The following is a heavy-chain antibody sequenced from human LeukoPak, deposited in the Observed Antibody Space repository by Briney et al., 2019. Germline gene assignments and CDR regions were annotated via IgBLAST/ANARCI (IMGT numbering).Heavy chain of an antibody. J-gene: IGHJ5*02. Sequence: ASVKISCKVSGYTFTDYYMHWVQQAPGKGLEWMGLVDPEDGETIYAEKFQGRVTITADTSTDTAYMELSSLRSEDTAVYYCATDPSIADKYNWFDPWGQGTLVTVSS. CDR1: GYTFTDYY. D-gene: IGHD6-6*01. CDR2: VDPEDGET. CDR3: ATDPSIADKYNWFDP. V-gene: IGHV1-69-2*01.